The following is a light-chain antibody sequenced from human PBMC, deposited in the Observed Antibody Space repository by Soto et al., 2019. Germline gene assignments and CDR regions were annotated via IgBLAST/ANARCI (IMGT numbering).Light chain of an antibody. Sequence: EVVLTQSPDTLSLPPGERATLSCRASQSISSYLAWYQQKPGQAPRLLIYDASTRATGIPARFSGSGSGTEFTLTISSLQSKDFAVYYCQQYNNWHPLTFGGGTKVDIK. CDR3: QQYNNWHPLT. V-gene: IGKV3D-15*01. CDR2: DAS. CDR1: QSISSY. J-gene: IGKJ4*01.